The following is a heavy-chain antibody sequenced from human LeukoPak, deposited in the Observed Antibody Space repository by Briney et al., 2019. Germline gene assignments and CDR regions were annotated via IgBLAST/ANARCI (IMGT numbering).Heavy chain of an antibody. CDR2: ITSGSSHI. J-gene: IGHJ6*03. D-gene: IGHD1-26*01. CDR1: GFTFSSYG. CDR3: ARDPYSGSYGADYYYYMDV. Sequence: GGSLRLSCAASGFTFSSYGMNWVRQTPGQGLEWVSSITSGSSHIYYADSVKGRFTISRDNAKSSLYLQMNSLRAEDTAVYYCARDPYSGSYGADYYYYMDVWGKGTTVTISS. V-gene: IGHV3-21*01.